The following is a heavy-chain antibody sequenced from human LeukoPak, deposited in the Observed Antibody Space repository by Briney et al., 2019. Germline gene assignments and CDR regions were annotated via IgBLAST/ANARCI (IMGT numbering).Heavy chain of an antibody. V-gene: IGHV3-74*01. Sequence: GGSLRLSCAASGFTFTTYWMHWVRQVPGKGLVWVARIKGDGSSTRHADSMKGRFTISRDNAKNTLYLQMNSLRAEDTAVYYCATWFGEDAFDIWGQGTMVTVSS. CDR2: IKGDGSST. D-gene: IGHD3-10*01. CDR1: GFTFTTYW. J-gene: IGHJ3*02. CDR3: ATWFGEDAFDI.